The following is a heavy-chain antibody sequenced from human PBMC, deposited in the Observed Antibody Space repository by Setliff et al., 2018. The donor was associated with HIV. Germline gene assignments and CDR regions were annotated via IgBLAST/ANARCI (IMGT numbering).Heavy chain of an antibody. V-gene: IGHV1-46*01. D-gene: IGHD6-6*01. Sequence: ASVKVSCKASGYTFTSYYMHWVRQAPGQGLEWMGIINPTSGNTTYAQNFQGRVTLTRDTSTSTVYMELSRLKSEDTAVYYCARDRERGQYSRSAGLAYWGQGTQVTVSS. J-gene: IGHJ4*02. CDR1: GYTFTSYY. CDR3: ARDRERGQYSRSAGLAY. CDR2: INPTSGNT.